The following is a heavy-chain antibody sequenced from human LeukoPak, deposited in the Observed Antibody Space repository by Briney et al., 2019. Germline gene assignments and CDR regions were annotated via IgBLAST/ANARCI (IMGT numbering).Heavy chain of an antibody. CDR3: AKDRYSYAFEYSDS. D-gene: IGHD5-18*01. V-gene: IGHV3-30*18. J-gene: IGHJ4*02. Sequence: GGSLRLSCAASGFTFSSYCMHWVRQAPGKGLEWVAVISNDGSKKYYADSVKGRFTISRDNSKNTLSLLLSSLRAEDTAVYYCAKDRYSYAFEYSDSWGQGTLVTVSS. CDR1: GFTFSSYC. CDR2: ISNDGSKK.